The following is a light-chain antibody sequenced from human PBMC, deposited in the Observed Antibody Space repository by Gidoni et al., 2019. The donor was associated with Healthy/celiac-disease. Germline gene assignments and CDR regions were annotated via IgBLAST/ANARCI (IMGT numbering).Light chain of an antibody. CDR1: QSLLHSNGYNY. CDR2: LGS. CDR3: MQALQTSFT. J-gene: IGKJ3*01. Sequence: DIVMTPSPLSLPVTPGEPASISCRSSQSLLHSNGYNYLDWYLQKPGQSPQLLIYLGSNRASGVPDRFSGSGSGTDFTLKISRVEAEDVGVYYCMQALQTSFTFGPXTKVDIK. V-gene: IGKV2-28*01.